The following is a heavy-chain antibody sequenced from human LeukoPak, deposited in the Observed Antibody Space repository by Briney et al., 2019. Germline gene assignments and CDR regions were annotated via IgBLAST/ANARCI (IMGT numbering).Heavy chain of an antibody. D-gene: IGHD3-10*01. Sequence: SETLSLTCTVSGGSLSSYYWSWIRQPPGKGLEWIGYIYYSGSTNYNPPLKSRVTISVDTSKNQFSLKLSSVTAADTAVYYCARWFGESTLHFDYWGQGTLVTVSS. J-gene: IGHJ4*02. V-gene: IGHV4-59*01. CDR3: ARWFGESTLHFDY. CDR2: IYYSGST. CDR1: GGSLSSYY.